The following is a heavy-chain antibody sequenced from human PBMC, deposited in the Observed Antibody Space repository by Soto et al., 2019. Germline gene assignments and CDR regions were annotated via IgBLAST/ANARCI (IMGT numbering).Heavy chain of an antibody. CDR1: CGSISGGGYY. CDR3: ARAPSFFDS. D-gene: IGHD3-16*02. J-gene: IGHJ4*02. CDR2: ISDSGST. V-gene: IGHV4-30-4*01. Sequence: QVQLQESGPGLVKPSQTLSLTCTVSCGSISGGGYYWSWIRQPPGKGLEWLGYISDSGSTYYNPSLESRIAMSLDTSKIQFSLKLTSVTAADTAVYYCARAPSFFDSWGQGTLVTVSS.